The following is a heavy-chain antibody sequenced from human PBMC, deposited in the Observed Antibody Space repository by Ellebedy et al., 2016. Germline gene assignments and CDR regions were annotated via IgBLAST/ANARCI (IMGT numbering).Heavy chain of an antibody. CDR3: ARDRKSASGIFDY. V-gene: IGHV3-11*06. CDR1: GFIFSDYY. D-gene: IGHD6-13*01. J-gene: IGHJ4*02. Sequence: GGSLRLSCAASGFIFSDYYMSWIRQAPGKGLEWISDISTSSQYTNYADSVKGRFTISRDNSKNTLYLQMNSLRAEDTAVYYCARDRKSASGIFDYWGQGTLVTVSS. CDR2: ISTSSQYT.